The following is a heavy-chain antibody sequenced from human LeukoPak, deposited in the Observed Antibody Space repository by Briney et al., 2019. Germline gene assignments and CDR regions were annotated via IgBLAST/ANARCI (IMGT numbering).Heavy chain of an antibody. Sequence: PSETLSLTCAVYGGSFSGYYWSWIRQPPGKGLEWIGEINYSGSTNYNPSLKSRVTISVDTSKNQFSLKLSSVTAADTAVYYCAREVGFGAYYYYYYMDVWGKGTTVTVSS. J-gene: IGHJ6*03. CDR2: INYSGST. CDR3: AREVGFGAYYYYYYMDV. V-gene: IGHV4-34*01. D-gene: IGHD3-10*01. CDR1: GGSFSGYY.